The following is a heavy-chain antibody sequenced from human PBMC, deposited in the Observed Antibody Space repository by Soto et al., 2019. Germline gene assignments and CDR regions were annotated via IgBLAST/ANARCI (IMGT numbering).Heavy chain of an antibody. D-gene: IGHD2-21*02. CDR3: ANGGDYDSL. CDR1: GFTFSSYG. CDR2: ISYDGSNK. J-gene: IGHJ4*02. V-gene: IGHV3-30*18. Sequence: GGSLRLSCAASGFTFSSYGMHWVRQAPGKGLEWVAVISYDGSNKYYADSVKGRFTISRDNSKNTLYLQMNSLRAEDTAVYYCANGGDYDSLWGQGTLVTVSS.